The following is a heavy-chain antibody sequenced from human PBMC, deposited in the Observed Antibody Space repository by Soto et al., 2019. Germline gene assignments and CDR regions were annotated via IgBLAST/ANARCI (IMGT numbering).Heavy chain of an antibody. V-gene: IGHV3-23*01. CDR3: AKDKGGQQLVPYFDY. D-gene: IGHD6-6*01. J-gene: IGHJ4*02. CDR1: GFTFSSYA. Sequence: GGSLRLSCAASGFTFSSYAMSWVRQAPGKGLEWVSAISGSGGSTYYADSEKGRFTISRDNSKNTLYLQMNSLRAEDTAVYYCAKDKGGQQLVPYFDYWGQGTLVTVSS. CDR2: ISGSGGST.